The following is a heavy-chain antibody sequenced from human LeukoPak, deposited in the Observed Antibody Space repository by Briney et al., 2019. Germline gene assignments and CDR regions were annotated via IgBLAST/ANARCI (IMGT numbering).Heavy chain of an antibody. J-gene: IGHJ4*02. Sequence: GRSLRLSCAASGFTFDDYAMHWVRQAPGKGLEWVSGISWNSGSIGYADSVKGRFTISRDNAKNSLYLQMNSLRAEDTAVYYCARVAGRALDYWGQGTLVTVSS. CDR3: ARVAGRALDY. CDR1: GFTFDDYA. V-gene: IGHV3-9*01. CDR2: ISWNSGSI.